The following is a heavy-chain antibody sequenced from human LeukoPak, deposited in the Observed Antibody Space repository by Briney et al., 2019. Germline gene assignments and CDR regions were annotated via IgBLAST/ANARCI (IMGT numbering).Heavy chain of an antibody. D-gene: IGHD3-3*01. J-gene: IGHJ4*02. Sequence: ASVKVSCKASGYTFTSYDINWVRQTTGQGLEWMGWRNANSGNRGYAQKFQGRVTVTSDTSTSTAYMELGSLRSEDTAVYYCARARRPIQFLDEYWGQGTLVTVSS. CDR3: ARARRPIQFLDEY. V-gene: IGHV1-8*03. CDR1: GYTFTSYD. CDR2: RNANSGNR.